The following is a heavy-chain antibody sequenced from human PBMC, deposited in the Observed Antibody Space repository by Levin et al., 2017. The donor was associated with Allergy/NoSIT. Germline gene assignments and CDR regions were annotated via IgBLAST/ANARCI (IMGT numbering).Heavy chain of an antibody. CDR1: GFTFSSYG. J-gene: IGHJ2*01. CDR3: ARDGPYVDTAPYWYFDL. V-gene: IGHV3-33*01. D-gene: IGHD5-18*01. CDR2: IWYDGSNK. Sequence: GGSLRLSCAASGFTFSSYGMHWVRQAPGKGLEWVAVIWYDGSNKYYVDSVKGRLTISRDNSKNTLYLQMNSLRAEDTAVYYCARDGPYVDTAPYWYFDLWGRGTLVTVSS.